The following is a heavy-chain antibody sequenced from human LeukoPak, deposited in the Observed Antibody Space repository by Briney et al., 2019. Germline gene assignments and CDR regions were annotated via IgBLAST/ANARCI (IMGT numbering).Heavy chain of an antibody. V-gene: IGHV3-74*01. D-gene: IGHD3-22*01. CDR2: IKSYGST. CDR3: ARAPSEIGGYYTEYFRH. Sequence: VGCLRLSCAASGFTFSSYWMHWVRQAPGKGLVWVSRIKSYGSTNYADSVKGRLTSSRDNAKNTVSLQMNSLRAEDTGVYYCARAPSEIGGYYTEYFRHWGQGNLDNVSS. J-gene: IGHJ1*01. CDR1: GFTFSSYW.